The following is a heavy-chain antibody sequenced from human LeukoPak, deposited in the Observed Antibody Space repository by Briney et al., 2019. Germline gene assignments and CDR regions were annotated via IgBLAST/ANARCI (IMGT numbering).Heavy chain of an antibody. J-gene: IGHJ6*02. CDR2: INPNSGGT. V-gene: IGHV1-2*02. Sequence: VASVKVSCKASGYTFTGYYMHWVRQAPGQGLEWMGWINPNSGGTNYAQKFQGRVTMTRDTSISTAYMGLSRLRSDDTAVYYCATAVAGTYYYYGMDVWGQGTTVTVSS. CDR1: GYTFTGYY. CDR3: ATAVAGTYYYYGMDV. D-gene: IGHD6-19*01.